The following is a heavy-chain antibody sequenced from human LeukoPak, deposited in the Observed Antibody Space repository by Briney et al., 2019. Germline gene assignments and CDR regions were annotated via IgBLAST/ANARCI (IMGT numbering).Heavy chain of an antibody. Sequence: SETLSLTCTVSGGSISSSSYYWGWIRQPPGKGLEWIGSIYYSGSTYYNPSLKSRVTISVDTSKNQYSLKLSSVTAADTAVYYCARVAVAAQSSGGYWGQGTLVTVSS. CDR3: ARVAVAAQSSGGY. D-gene: IGHD6-19*01. CDR1: GGSISSSSYY. V-gene: IGHV4-39*07. CDR2: IYYSGST. J-gene: IGHJ4*02.